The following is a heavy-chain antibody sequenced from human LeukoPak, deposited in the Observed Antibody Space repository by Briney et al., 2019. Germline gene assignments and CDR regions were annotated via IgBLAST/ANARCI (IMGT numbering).Heavy chain of an antibody. D-gene: IGHD4-17*01. V-gene: IGHV4-34*01. Sequence: KPSETLSLACAVYGGSFSGYYWSWIRQPPGKGLEWIGEINHSGSTNYNPSLKSRVTISVDTSKNQFSLKLSSVTAADTAVYYCARGPVTADAFDISGQGTMVTVSS. J-gene: IGHJ3*02. CDR1: GGSFSGYY. CDR2: INHSGST. CDR3: ARGPVTADAFDI.